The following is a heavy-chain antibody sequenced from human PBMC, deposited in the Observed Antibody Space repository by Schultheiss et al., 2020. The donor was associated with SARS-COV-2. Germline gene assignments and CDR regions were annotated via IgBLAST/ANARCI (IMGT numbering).Heavy chain of an antibody. CDR3: ARAPRAYYYYYMDV. J-gene: IGHJ6*03. Sequence: SETLSLTCTVSGGSISSYYWSWIGQPPGKGLEWIGYIYYSGSTNYNPSLKSRVTISVDTSKNQFSLKLSSVTAADTAVYYCARAPRAYYYYYMDVWGKGTTVTVSS. V-gene: IGHV4-59*12. CDR1: GGSISSYY. CDR2: IYYSGST.